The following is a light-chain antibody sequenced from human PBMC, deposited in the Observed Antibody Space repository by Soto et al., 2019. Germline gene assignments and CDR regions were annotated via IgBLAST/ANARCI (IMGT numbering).Light chain of an antibody. Sequence: DIQLTQSPSTLSASVGDRVTITCRASQSISSWLAWYQQKPGKAPKILMYAASSLQSGVPARFSGSGSGTEFTLTISSLQSEDFAVYYCQQYNNWPRTFGQGTKVDIK. CDR3: QQYNNWPRT. V-gene: IGKV1-5*01. CDR2: AAS. CDR1: QSISSW. J-gene: IGKJ1*01.